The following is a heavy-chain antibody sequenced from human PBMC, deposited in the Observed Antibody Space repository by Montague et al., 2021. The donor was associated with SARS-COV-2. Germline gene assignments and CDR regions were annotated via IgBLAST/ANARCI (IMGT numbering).Heavy chain of an antibody. V-gene: IGHV4-39*01. D-gene: IGHD3-10*01. J-gene: IGHJ4*02. CDR3: ARQGNSGNLIDY. CDR2: IYYSGNT. Sequence: SETLSLTCTVSGASISRSSSYWGWLRPPPGMGLDWIGNIYYSGNTHYNPSLKSRVTISVDTSKNQFSLTLSSVTAADTAIYYCARQGNSGNLIDYWGQGTLVTVSS. CDR1: GASISRSSSY.